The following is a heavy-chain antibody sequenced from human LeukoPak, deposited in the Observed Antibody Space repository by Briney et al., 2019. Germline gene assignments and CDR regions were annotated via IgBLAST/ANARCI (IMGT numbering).Heavy chain of an antibody. D-gene: IGHD2-21*01. CDR3: AIGRGLFGYFDF. CDR2: INHSGST. Sequence: SETLSLTCAVYGGSFSAYYWTWIRQPPGKGLEWIGEINHSGSTSYNPSLKSRVTISVDTSKNQFSLQLSSVTAADTAVYYCAIGRGLFGYFDFWGQGALVTVPS. V-gene: IGHV4-34*01. J-gene: IGHJ4*02. CDR1: GGSFSAYY.